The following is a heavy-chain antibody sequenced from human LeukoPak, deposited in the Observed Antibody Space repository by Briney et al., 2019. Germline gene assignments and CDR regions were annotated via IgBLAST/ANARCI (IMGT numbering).Heavy chain of an antibody. V-gene: IGHV2-5*02. CDR2: YWDDDK. Sequence: SGPTLVKPTQTLTLTCTFSGFSLRTTGEGVGWIRQPPGKALEWLALYWDDDKRYRPSLRSRLTITKESSKNQVVLTMTNMNPVDTATYYCVHRPGGSTHFDYWGQGTLVTVSS. CDR3: VHRPGGSTHFDY. J-gene: IGHJ4*02. CDR1: GFSLRTTGEG. D-gene: IGHD1-26*01.